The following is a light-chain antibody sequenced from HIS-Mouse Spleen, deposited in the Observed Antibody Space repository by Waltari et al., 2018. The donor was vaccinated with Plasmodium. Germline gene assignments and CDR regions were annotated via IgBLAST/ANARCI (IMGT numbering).Light chain of an antibody. Sequence: SYELTQPSSVSVSPGQTARITCSGDVLAKNYARWFQQKPGPAPVLVIYKDSERPSGIPERFSGSSSGTTVTLTISGAQVEDEADYYCYSAADNNRVFGGGTKLTVL. V-gene: IGLV3-27*01. CDR3: YSAADNNRV. CDR2: KDS. CDR1: VLAKNY. J-gene: IGLJ3*02.